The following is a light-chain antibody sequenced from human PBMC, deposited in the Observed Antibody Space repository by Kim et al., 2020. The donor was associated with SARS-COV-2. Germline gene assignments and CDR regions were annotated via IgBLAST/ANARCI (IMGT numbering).Light chain of an antibody. CDR3: LQSYSAPQG. CDR2: AAS. V-gene: IGKV1-39*01. J-gene: IGKJ2*03. CDR1: QTISSY. Sequence: DIQMTQSPSSLSASVGDRVTITCRASQTISSYLNWYQQKAGEAPKLLIYAASTLKSGVPSRFSGSGSGTDFSLTISSLQPEDFATKYCLQSYSAPQGLGQGPRREI.